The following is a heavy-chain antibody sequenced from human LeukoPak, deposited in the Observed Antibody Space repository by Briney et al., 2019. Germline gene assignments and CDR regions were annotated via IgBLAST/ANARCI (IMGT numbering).Heavy chain of an antibody. D-gene: IGHD3-10*02. CDR2: ISSSGSTI. CDR1: RLTFSSYD. V-gene: IGHV3-48*03. Sequence: PGGSLRLSCAASRLTFSSYDMNWIRQAPGKGLEWVSYISSSGSTIHYADSVKGRFTISRDNAKNSLYLQMIGPKTEDTAFYYYARGVRPDAYDVWGQGPMVTVSS. CDR3: ARGVRPDAYDV. J-gene: IGHJ3*01.